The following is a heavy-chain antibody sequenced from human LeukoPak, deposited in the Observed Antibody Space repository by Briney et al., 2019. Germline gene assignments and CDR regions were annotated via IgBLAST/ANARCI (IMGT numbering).Heavy chain of an antibody. J-gene: IGHJ6*03. V-gene: IGHV4-59*08. CDR1: GDSINNYY. D-gene: IGHD6-19*01. CDR2: INYSGST. CDR3: ARGGSGWNYYYYYMDV. Sequence: KPSETLSLTCTVSGDSINNYYWSWIRQPPGKGLEWIGNINYSGSTNSNPSLKSRATISVDTSKNQFSLKLSSVTAADTAVYYCARGGSGWNYYYYYMDVWGKGTTVTISS.